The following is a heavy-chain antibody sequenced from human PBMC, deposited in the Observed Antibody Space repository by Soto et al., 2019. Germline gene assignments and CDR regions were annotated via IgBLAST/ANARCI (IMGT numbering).Heavy chain of an antibody. CDR2: MYYTGNK. D-gene: IGHD6-6*01. CDR3: ARRSSSSLGSLFDP. CDR1: CGSISSSTYY. J-gene: IGHJ5*02. Sequence: SETLSLTCTVSCGSISSSTYYWDWIRQPPGKGLEWIGAMYYTGNKNYNPSLESRVTMSVDTSKNQFSLKLSSVTPTDTAVYYCARRSSSSLGSLFDPWGRGILVTVSS. V-gene: IGHV4-39*01.